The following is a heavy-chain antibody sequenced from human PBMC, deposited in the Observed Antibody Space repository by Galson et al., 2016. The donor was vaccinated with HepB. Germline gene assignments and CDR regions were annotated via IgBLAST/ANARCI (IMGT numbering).Heavy chain of an antibody. V-gene: IGHV3-48*04. CDR1: GFTFSSFS. CDR2: ISSSSDTI. Sequence: SLRLSCAVSGFTFSSFSMNWVRQAPGKGLEWVSYISSSSDTIYYADSVKGRFTISRDNAKNTLYLQMNSLRAEDTAVYYCARGRCYTDRCDSGFRSCDYWGQGTLVTVSS. D-gene: IGHD3-3*01. J-gene: IGHJ4*02. CDR3: ARGRCYTDRCDSGFRSCDY.